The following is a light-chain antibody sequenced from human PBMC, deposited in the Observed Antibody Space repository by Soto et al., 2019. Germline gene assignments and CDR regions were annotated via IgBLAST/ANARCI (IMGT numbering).Light chain of an antibody. Sequence: DIQMTRSPSTLSASVGDRVTITCRASQSISSWLAWYQQKPGKAPKLLIYKASSLESGVPSRFSGSGSGTEFTLTISSLQPDDFATYYCQQYNSYPTFGGGTKVDI. CDR2: KAS. CDR3: QQYNSYPT. J-gene: IGKJ4*01. CDR1: QSISSW. V-gene: IGKV1-5*03.